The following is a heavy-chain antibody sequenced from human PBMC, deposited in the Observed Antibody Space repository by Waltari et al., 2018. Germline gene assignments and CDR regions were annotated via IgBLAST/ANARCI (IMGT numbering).Heavy chain of an antibody. Sequence: EVQLVQSGAEVKKPGESLKISCKGSGYSFTSYWIGWVRQMPGKGLEWMGIIDPGDSDTRYRPSFQGQVTISADKSISTAYLQWSSLKASDTAMYYCAGTSIAARYYYYGMDVWGQGTTVTVSS. CDR3: AGTSIAARYYYYGMDV. D-gene: IGHD6-6*01. J-gene: IGHJ6*02. CDR1: GYSFTSYW. CDR2: IDPGDSDT. V-gene: IGHV5-51*03.